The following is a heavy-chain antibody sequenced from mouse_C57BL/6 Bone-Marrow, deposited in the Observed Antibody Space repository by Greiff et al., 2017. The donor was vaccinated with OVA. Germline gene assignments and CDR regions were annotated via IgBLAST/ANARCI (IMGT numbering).Heavy chain of an antibody. CDR2: IYSRSGNT. J-gene: IGHJ1*03. CDR3: ARGPYIYYYGSSYWYFDV. Sequence: QVQLQQSGAELARPGASVKLSCKASGYTFTSYGISWVKQRTGQGLEWIGEIYSRSGNTYYNEKFKGKATLTADKSSSTAYMELRSLTSEDSAVYFCARGPYIYYYGSSYWYFDVWGTGTTVTVSS. CDR1: GYTFTSYG. D-gene: IGHD1-1*01. V-gene: IGHV1-81*01.